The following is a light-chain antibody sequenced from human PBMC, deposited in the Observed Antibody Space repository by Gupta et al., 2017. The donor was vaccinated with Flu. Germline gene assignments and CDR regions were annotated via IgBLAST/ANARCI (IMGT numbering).Light chain of an antibody. V-gene: IGLV2-14*01. J-gene: IGLJ3*02. CDR1: SSDVGGYNY. CDR2: EVS. CDR3: SSFTTSSTLV. Sequence: QSALTQPASVSGSPGQSITISCTGTSSDVGGYNYVSWYQQHPGKVPKLMIYEVSKRPSGVSDRFSASKSGNTASLTISGLQAEDEADYYCSSFTTSSTLVFGGGTKVFVL.